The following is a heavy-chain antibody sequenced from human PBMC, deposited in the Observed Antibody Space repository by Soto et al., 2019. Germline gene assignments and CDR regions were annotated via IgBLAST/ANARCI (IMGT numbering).Heavy chain of an antibody. CDR1: GYTFTNYY. J-gene: IGHJ5*01. D-gene: IGHD6-25*01. Sequence: ASVKVSCKGTGYTFTNYYMHWVRQAPGQGLVWMGTIIPSSGATDYAQKFQGRVTMTSDTFTSTVYMELSSLRSDDTAIYYCTRTELGAAYNWFDPWGQGTLVTVSS. CDR2: IIPSSGAT. V-gene: IGHV1-46*01. CDR3: TRTELGAAYNWFDP.